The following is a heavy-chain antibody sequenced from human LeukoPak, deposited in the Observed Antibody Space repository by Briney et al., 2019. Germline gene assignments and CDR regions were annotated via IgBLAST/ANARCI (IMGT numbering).Heavy chain of an antibody. CDR1: GFTFSSYW. CDR2: IKQDGSEK. CDR3: ARGRYNWNDGYFDY. Sequence: PGGSLRLSCAASGFTFSSYWMSWVRQAPGKGLEWAANIKQDGSEKYYVDSVKGRFTISRDNAKNSLYLQMNSLRAEDTAVYYCARGRYNWNDGYFDYWGQGTLVTVSS. D-gene: IGHD1-20*01. V-gene: IGHV3-7*01. J-gene: IGHJ4*02.